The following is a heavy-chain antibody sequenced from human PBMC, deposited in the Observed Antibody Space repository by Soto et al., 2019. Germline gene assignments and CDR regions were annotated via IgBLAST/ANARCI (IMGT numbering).Heavy chain of an antibody. V-gene: IGHV5-10-1*03. CDR3: ARQVLGLYSSSWYLDY. Sequence: EVQLVQSGAEVKKPGESLRISCKGSGYSFTRYWISWVRQMPGKGLEWMGRIDPSDSYTNYSPSFQGHVTISADKSISTAYLQWSSLKASDTAMYYCARQVLGLYSSSWYLDYWGQGTLVTVSS. CDR1: GYSFTRYW. J-gene: IGHJ4*02. D-gene: IGHD6-13*01. CDR2: IDPSDSYT.